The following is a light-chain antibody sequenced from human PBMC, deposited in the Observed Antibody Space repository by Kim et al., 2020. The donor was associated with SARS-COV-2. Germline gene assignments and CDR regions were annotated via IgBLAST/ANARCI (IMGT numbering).Light chain of an antibody. CDR3: QQYHKWPPLT. CDR2: GAS. Sequence: SPGERAALSCRASQSVSSNLAWYQQRPGQAPRLLICGASTRATGIPARFSGSGSGTDFTLTISSLQPEDFAVYYCQQYHKWPPLTFGGGTKVEIK. V-gene: IGKV3-15*01. J-gene: IGKJ4*01. CDR1: QSVSSN.